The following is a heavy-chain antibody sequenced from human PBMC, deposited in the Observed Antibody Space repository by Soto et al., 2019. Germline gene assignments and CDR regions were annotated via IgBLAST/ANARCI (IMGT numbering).Heavy chain of an antibody. V-gene: IGHV4-59*01. CDR3: ARDRVVVVPAAKRSGKRYNWFDP. J-gene: IGHJ5*02. Sequence: GTPSETLSLTCTVSGGSISSYYWSWIRQPPGKGLEWIGYIYYRGSPNTNPPLKSRVTISVDTPKTQSPLKLSSVPAADTAVYYCARDRVVVVPAAKRSGKRYNWFDPWGQGPLVTVSS. CDR2: IYYRGSP. D-gene: IGHD2-2*01. CDR1: GGSISSYY.